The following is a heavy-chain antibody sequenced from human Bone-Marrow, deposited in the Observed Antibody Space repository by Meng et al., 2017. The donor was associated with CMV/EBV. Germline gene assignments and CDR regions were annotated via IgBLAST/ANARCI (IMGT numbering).Heavy chain of an antibody. CDR3: ARHWSGGYSLGD. D-gene: IGHD5-18*01. CDR2: VYNRGNP. Sequence: TCAVSGDSISNGRWWSWVRQPPGKGLEWIGEVYNRGNPNYNPSLKGRVTISRDESRNQFSLELSSVTAADTALYYCARHWSGGYSLGDWGQGTLVTVSS. J-gene: IGHJ4*02. CDR1: GDSISNGRW. V-gene: IGHV4-4*02.